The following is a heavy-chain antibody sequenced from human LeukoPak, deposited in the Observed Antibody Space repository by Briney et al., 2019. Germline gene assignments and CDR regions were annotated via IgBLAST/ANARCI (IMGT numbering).Heavy chain of an antibody. Sequence: GGSLRLSCTGSGFIFGDYAMNWVRQAPGKGLEWVGVIRSEAYGGTAEYAASEKGRFTISRDDSKSIAYLQMSSLKTEDTAVYYCTSDEGEDTSYWGQGTLVTVSS. CDR3: TSDEGEDTSY. V-gene: IGHV3-49*04. J-gene: IGHJ4*02. CDR1: GFIFGDYA. D-gene: IGHD1-26*01. CDR2: IRSEAYGGTA.